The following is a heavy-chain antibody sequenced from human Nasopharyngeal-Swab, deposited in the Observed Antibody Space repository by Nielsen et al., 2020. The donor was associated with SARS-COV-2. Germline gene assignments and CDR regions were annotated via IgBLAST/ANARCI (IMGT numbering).Heavy chain of an antibody. CDR2: IIPIFGTA. J-gene: IGHJ6*02. Sequence: WVRQAPGQGLEGMGGIIPIFGTANYAQKFQGRVTITADKSTSTAYMELSSLRSEDTAVYYCAWAEAPNPYYYYGMDVWGQGTTVTVSS. CDR3: AWAEAPNPYYYYGMDV. D-gene: IGHD2-8*01. V-gene: IGHV1-69*06.